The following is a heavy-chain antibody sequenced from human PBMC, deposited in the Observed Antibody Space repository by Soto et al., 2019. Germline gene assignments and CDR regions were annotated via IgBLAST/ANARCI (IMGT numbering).Heavy chain of an antibody. CDR3: ARVSYYDFCIVYYTQYQSRCMVV. CDR1: GGSCSGYY. Sequence: SETVSLACAVYGGSCSGYYWSWLRQPPGKGLEWIGEINHSGSTNYNPSLKSRVTISVDTSKNQFSLKLSSVTAADTAVYYCARVSYYDFCIVYYTQYQSRCMVVSDQAIMLTVFS. D-gene: IGHD3-3*01. J-gene: IGHJ6*02. CDR2: INHSGST. V-gene: IGHV4-34*01.